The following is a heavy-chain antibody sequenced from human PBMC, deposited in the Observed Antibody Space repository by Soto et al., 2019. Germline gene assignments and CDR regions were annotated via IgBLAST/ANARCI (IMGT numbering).Heavy chain of an antibody. V-gene: IGHV1-69*01. CDR2: IIPIFGTA. CDR1: GGXXXSYS. CDR3: AIEYSSSPPYYPIGY. Sequence: QVQXXQSGAXXKKPGSSVKXSXXXSGGXXXSYSISWVRQAPGQGLEWMGGIIPIFGTANYAQKFQGRVTITADESTSTAYMELSSLRSEDTAVYYCAIEYSSSPPYYPIGYWGQGTLVTVSS. J-gene: IGHJ4*02. D-gene: IGHD6-6*01.